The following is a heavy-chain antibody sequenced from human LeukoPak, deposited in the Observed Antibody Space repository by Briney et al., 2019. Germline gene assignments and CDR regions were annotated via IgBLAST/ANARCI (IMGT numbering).Heavy chain of an antibody. J-gene: IGHJ1*01. CDR1: GGSISSYY. CDR2: IYTSGST. Sequence: SETLSLTCTVSGGSISSYYWSWIRQPAGKGLEWIGRIYTSGSTNYNPSLRSRVAISVDTSENQFSLKLTSVTAADTAVYYCARAFTGTRNSFQHWGQGTLVTVSS. CDR3: ARAFTGTRNSFQH. V-gene: IGHV4-4*07. D-gene: IGHD1-7*01.